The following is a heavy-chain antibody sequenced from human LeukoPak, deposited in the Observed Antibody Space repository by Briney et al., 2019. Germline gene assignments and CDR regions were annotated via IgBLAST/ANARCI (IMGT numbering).Heavy chain of an antibody. Sequence: GGSLRLSCAASGFTFDDYAMHWVRQAPEKGLEWVSGISWNSGSIGYADSVKGRFTISRDNAKNSLYLQMNSLRAEDTALYYCASGLPYYYDSSGYSDAFDIWGQGTMVTVSS. V-gene: IGHV3-9*01. CDR3: ASGLPYYYDSSGYSDAFDI. J-gene: IGHJ3*02. D-gene: IGHD3-22*01. CDR1: GFTFDDYA. CDR2: ISWNSGSI.